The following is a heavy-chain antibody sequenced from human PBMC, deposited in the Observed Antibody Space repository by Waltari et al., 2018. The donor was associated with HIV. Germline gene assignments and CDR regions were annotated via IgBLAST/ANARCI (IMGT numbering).Heavy chain of an antibody. CDR3: ARVSDSYGTVFEY. CDR2: FQHSGST. Sequence: QVQLQESGPGLVKSSQTLSLTCTVSGGSISSGNYYWNWIRQHPGKGLEWIGYFQHSGSTYYNPSLKSRVSISVNTSKNQFSLNLTSVTAADTAVYYCARVSDSYGTVFEYWGQGTLVSVSS. D-gene: IGHD3-10*01. V-gene: IGHV4-31*03. CDR1: GGSISSGNYY. J-gene: IGHJ4*02.